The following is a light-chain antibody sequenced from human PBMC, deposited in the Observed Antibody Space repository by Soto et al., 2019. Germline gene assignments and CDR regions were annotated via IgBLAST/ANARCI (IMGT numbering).Light chain of an antibody. J-gene: IGKJ4*01. CDR2: RSS. CDR3: QQTFRPYVS. Sequence: IQMTQSPSSLPVSIGDRVIITCRASQSISTYLNWYQYKPGKAPRLVIFRSSTLQSGVPSRFSGRGSGTDFTLTISRLQPEDFATYFCQQTFRPYVSFGGGTRVEI. CDR1: QSISTY. V-gene: IGKV1-39*01.